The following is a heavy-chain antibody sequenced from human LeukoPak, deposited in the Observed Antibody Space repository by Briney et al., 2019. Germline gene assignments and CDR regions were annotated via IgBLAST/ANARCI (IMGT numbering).Heavy chain of an antibody. D-gene: IGHD3-16*01. CDR3: AKGGGSHYYYGMDV. Sequence: GGSLRLSCAASGFAFSNYAMSWVRQAPGKGLEWVSAISGSGGSTYYADSVKGRFTISRDNSKNTLYLQMNSLRVEDTAVYYCAKGGGSHYYYGMDVWGQGTTVTVSS. J-gene: IGHJ6*02. CDR1: GFAFSNYA. CDR2: ISGSGGST. V-gene: IGHV3-23*01.